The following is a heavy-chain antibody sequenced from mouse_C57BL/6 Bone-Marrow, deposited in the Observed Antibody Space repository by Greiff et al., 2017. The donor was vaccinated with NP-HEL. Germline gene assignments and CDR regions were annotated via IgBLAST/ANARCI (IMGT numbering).Heavy chain of an antibody. CDR1: GYAFSSSW. V-gene: IGHV1-82*01. CDR2: IYPGDGDT. D-gene: IGHD1-1*02. CDR3: ARIKGGRGDY. J-gene: IGHJ2*01. Sequence: VQLQQSGPELVKPGASVKISCKASGYAFSSSWMNWVKQRPGKGLEWIGRIYPGDGDTNYNGKFKGKATLTADKSSSTAYMQLSSLTSEDSAVYFCARIKGGRGDYWGQGTTLTVSS.